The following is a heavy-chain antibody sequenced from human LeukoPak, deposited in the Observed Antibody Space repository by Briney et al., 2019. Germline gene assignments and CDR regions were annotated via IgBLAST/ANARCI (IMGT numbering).Heavy chain of an antibody. CDR2: ISGSGGSR. J-gene: IGHJ5*02. CDR3: AKGVAGDRGNWFDP. Sequence: GGSLRLSCAASGFTFSSYALSWVRQAPGKGLEWVSAISGSGGSRYYADSAKGRFTISRDNSKNTLFLQLNSLRAEDTAVYYCAKGVAGDRGNWFDPWGQGSLVTVSS. CDR1: GFTFSSYA. D-gene: IGHD6-19*01. V-gene: IGHV3-23*01.